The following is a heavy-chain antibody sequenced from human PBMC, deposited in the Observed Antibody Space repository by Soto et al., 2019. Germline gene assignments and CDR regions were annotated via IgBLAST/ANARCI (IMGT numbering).Heavy chain of an antibody. CDR2: IYWDDDK. CDR3: AHSLIPNWGSRGAFDY. V-gene: IGHV2-5*02. Sequence: QITLKESGPPLVKPTQTLTLTCTFSGFSLSTSGVGVGWIRQPPGKALEWLALIYWDDDKRYSPSLKSRPTLPKYTXKXTVVLTMTNMDPVDTATYYCAHSLIPNWGSRGAFDYWGQGTLVTVSS. D-gene: IGHD7-27*01. J-gene: IGHJ4*02. CDR1: GFSLSTSGVG.